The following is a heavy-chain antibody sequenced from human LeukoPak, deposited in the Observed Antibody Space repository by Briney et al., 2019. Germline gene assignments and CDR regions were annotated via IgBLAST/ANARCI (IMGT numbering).Heavy chain of an antibody. Sequence: GGSLRLSCAASGFTFSSYTMNWVRQAPGKGLEWVSAISAGGATIYYADSVKGRFTVSRDNSKNTLYLHMNSLRAEDTAIYYCAKDSGGTYFYYYYYMDVWGKGTTVTVSS. CDR3: AKDSGGTYFYYYYYMDV. J-gene: IGHJ6*03. CDR2: ISAGGATI. V-gene: IGHV3-23*01. D-gene: IGHD1-26*01. CDR1: GFTFSSYT.